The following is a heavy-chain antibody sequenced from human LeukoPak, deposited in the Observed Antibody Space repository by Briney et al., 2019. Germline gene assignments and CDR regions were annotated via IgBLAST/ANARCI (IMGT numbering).Heavy chain of an antibody. V-gene: IGHV1-2*02. CDR1: GYTFTGYY. CDR2: IKPNSGGT. Sequence: ASVKVSCKASGYTFTGYYIHWVRQAPEQGLEWMGWIKPNSGGTNYAQKFQGRVTMTRDTSISTAYMELSRLRSDDTAVYYCARGSIVGATFDYFDYWGQGTLVTVSS. D-gene: IGHD1-26*01. CDR3: ARGSIVGATFDYFDY. J-gene: IGHJ4*02.